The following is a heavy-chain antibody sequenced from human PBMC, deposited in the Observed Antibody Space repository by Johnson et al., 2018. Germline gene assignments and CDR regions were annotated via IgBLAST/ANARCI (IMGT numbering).Heavy chain of an antibody. V-gene: IGHV3-15*07. CDR1: GFTFNNAW. Sequence: VQLVESGGGLVKPGGSIRLSCAASGFTFNNAWMTWVRQAPGQGREGAGRIKRPTDGGATDYAVLVQGRIPIARDDSKNTLFLQMSRLKTEGTAVYYRTTVSSSVYYPFAVHYMDVWGKGATVTVAS. D-gene: IGHD3-22*01. J-gene: IGHJ6*03. CDR2: IKRPTDGGAT. CDR3: TTVSSSVYYPFAVHYMDV.